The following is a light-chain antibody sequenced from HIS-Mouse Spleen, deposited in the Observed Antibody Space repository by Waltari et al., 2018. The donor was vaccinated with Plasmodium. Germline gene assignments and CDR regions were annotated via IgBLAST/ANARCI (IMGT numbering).Light chain of an antibody. CDR3: CSYAGSRV. CDR2: EGS. J-gene: IGLJ2*01. CDR1: SSDVGSYNL. V-gene: IGLV2-23*01. Sequence: QSALTQPASVSGSPGQPITISCTGTSSDVGSYNLVSWYQQHPGKAPKIMIYEGSKRPSGVSNRFSGSKSGNTASLTISGLQAEDEADYYCCSYAGSRVFGGGTKLTVL.